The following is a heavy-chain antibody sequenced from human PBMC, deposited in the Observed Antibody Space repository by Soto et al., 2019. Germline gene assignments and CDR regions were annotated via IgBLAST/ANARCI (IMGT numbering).Heavy chain of an antibody. J-gene: IGHJ6*03. CDR2: ISGNGVNT. CDR3: PKAGARFGDKYYYMDV. CDR1: GFTFSSYA. D-gene: IGHD3-16*01. Sequence: EVQLLESGGTLVQPGGSLRLSCAASGFTFSSYAILWVRQAPGQGLEWVSTISGNGVNTFYADSVKGRFTVSRDNSKSAVSLQMKSLRAEATALYYCPKAGARFGDKYYYMDVSGNGATGTVSS. V-gene: IGHV3-23*01.